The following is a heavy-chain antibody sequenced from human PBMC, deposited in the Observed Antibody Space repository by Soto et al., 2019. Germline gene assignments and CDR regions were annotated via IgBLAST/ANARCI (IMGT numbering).Heavy chain of an antibody. J-gene: IGHJ1*01. CDR2: IIPVFGRP. CDR1: GGTFSSFR. CDR3: AREASGYDF. Sequence: SVNVSFKSSGGTFSSFRISWVRQAPGQGLEWMGGIIPVFGRPNYAQRFRSRLTITADESANTSYMELIDLTSEDTAVYYCAREASGYDFWGQGTQVTVSS. V-gene: IGHV1-69*13. D-gene: IGHD5-12*01.